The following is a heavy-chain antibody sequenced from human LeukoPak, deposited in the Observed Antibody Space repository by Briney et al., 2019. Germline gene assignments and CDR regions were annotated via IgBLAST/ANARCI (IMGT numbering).Heavy chain of an antibody. CDR2: ISGSCGST. V-gene: IGHV3-23*01. Sequence: GGSLRLSCAASGFTFSSYAMSWVRQAPGKGLEWVPAISGSCGSTYYADSVKGRFTISRDNSKNTLYLQMNSLRAEDTAVYYCAKEAPDDYGDYGDWFDPWGQGTLVTVSS. J-gene: IGHJ5*02. D-gene: IGHD4-17*01. CDR3: AKEAPDDYGDYGDWFDP. CDR1: GFTFSSYA.